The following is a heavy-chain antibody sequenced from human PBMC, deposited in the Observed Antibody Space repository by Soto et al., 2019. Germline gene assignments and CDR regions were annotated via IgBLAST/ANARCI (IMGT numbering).Heavy chain of an antibody. D-gene: IGHD6-13*01. V-gene: IGHV5-51*01. J-gene: IGHJ3*02. CDR2: IYPGDSDT. CDR3: AIRVSLLAASGYDAFDI. Sequence: PGESLKSSFKGSGYSFTSYWIGWVRQMPGKGLELMGIIYPGDSDTRYSPSFQGQVTISADKSISTAYLQWSSLKASDTAMYYCAIRVSLLAASGYDAFDIWGQGTMVNVSS. CDR1: GYSFTSYW.